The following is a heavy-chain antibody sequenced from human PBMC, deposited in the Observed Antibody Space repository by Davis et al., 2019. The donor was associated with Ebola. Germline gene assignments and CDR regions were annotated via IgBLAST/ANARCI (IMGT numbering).Heavy chain of an antibody. D-gene: IGHD3-16*01. CDR2: IRGPDKNDAT. Sequence: GESLKISCAASGFTFSSYWMSWVRQAPGKGLEWVGRIRGPDKNDATAYAASVKGRFTISRDDSKNTAYLQMTSLQTEDTAVYYCARSLNRNALDVWGQGTTVTVSS. CDR3: ARSLNRNALDV. CDR1: GFTFSSYW. V-gene: IGHV3-73*01. J-gene: IGHJ6*02.